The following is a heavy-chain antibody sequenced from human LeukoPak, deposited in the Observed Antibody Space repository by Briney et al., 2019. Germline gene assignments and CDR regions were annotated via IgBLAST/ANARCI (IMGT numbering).Heavy chain of an antibody. Sequence: GASVKVSCKASGYTFTGYYMHWVRQAPGQGLEWMGWINPNSGGTNYAQKFQGRVTMTRDTSISTAYMELGRLRSDDTAVYYCARDPILLWFGELLAGMDVWGQGTTVTVSS. D-gene: IGHD3-10*01. V-gene: IGHV1-2*02. CDR3: ARDPILLWFGELLAGMDV. CDR2: INPNSGGT. J-gene: IGHJ6*02. CDR1: GYTFTGYY.